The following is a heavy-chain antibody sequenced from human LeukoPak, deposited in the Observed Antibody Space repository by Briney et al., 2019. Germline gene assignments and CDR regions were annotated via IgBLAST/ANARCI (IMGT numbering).Heavy chain of an antibody. Sequence: PGGSLRLSCAASGFTFSSYSMNWVRQAPGRGLEWVSAISGSGGSTYYADSVKGRFTISRDNSKNTLYLQLNSLRAEDTAVYYCAKLGARYSPQSDYWGQGTLVTVSS. D-gene: IGHD5-18*01. CDR3: AKLGARYSPQSDY. CDR2: ISGSGGST. J-gene: IGHJ4*02. CDR1: GFTFSSYS. V-gene: IGHV3-23*01.